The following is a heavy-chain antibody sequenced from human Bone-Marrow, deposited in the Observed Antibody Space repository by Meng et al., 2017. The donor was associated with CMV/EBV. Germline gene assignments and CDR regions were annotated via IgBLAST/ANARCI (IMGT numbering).Heavy chain of an antibody. CDR3: ARRRYNSYQGFFDY. CDR2: TYYDSKWYY. J-gene: IGHJ4*01. Sequence: SCAISGDSVSSNSASWNWFRQSPSRGLEWLGRTYYDSKWYYDYAVSVESRIVINPDTSQNQISLYLNSVTPEDTAVYYCARRRYNSYQGFFDYWGHGTLVTVSS. CDR1: GDSVSSNSAS. V-gene: IGHV6-1*01. D-gene: IGHD1-1*01.